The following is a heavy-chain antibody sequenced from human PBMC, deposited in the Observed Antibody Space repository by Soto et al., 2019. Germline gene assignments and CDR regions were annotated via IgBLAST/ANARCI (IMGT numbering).Heavy chain of an antibody. J-gene: IGHJ6*02. Sequence: LGGSLRLSCAASGITFSTYAMSWVRRAPGKGLEWVSTIGSNGADKQYADFVKGRFTVSRDSSKSTLSLQMNSLRAEDTAVYYCAADYLRHNSLNGYYYSYGMDVWGQGTTVTVSS. D-gene: IGHD4-17*01. CDR1: GITFSTYA. V-gene: IGHV3-23*01. CDR2: IGSNGADK. CDR3: AADYLRHNSLNGYYYSYGMDV.